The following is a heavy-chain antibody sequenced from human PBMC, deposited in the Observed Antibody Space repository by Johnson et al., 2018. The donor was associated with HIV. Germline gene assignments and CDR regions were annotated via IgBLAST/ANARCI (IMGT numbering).Heavy chain of an antibody. Sequence: VQLVESGGGVVRPGGSPRLSCASSAFTFDAYGMSWVRQAPGKGLEWLAFITGRGTAIYADFVKGRFTISRDNAKSSVILQVNSLTAEDTATYYCAKEWSAFDIWGQGTMVTVAA. CDR1: AFTFDAYG. CDR3: AKEWSAFDI. D-gene: IGHD1-26*01. J-gene: IGHJ3*02. CDR2: ITGRGTAI. V-gene: IGHV3-20*04.